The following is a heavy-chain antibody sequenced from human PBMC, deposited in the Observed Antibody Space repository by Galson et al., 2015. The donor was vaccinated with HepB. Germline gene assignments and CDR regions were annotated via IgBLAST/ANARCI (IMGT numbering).Heavy chain of an antibody. CDR2: ISPYNGNT. V-gene: IGHV1-18*01. D-gene: IGHD4-11*01. J-gene: IGHJ4*02. Sequence: SVKVSCKASGYTFTSYGITWVRQALGQGLEWMGWISPYNGNTNYAQKIQRRVTMTTDTSTNTAYMELRSLRSDDTAVYYCARDAYSVPGFWGQGTLVTVSS. CDR1: GYTFTSYG. CDR3: ARDAYSVPGF.